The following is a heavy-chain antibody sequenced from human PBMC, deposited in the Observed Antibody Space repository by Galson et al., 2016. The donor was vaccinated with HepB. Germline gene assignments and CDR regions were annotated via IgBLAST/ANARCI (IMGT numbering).Heavy chain of an antibody. CDR2: IGGTSGRT. CDR3: AKRGFWDVHYFDF. V-gene: IGHV3-23*01. CDR1: GFTFSIQA. D-gene: IGHD3-16*01. J-gene: IGHJ4*02. Sequence: SLRLSCAASGFTFSIQAMSWVRQAPGKGLEWVSLIGGTSGRTYYAASVKGRFTISRDHSKNTLYLQMNSLRAEDTAVYYCAKRGFWDVHYFDFWGQGTLVTVSS.